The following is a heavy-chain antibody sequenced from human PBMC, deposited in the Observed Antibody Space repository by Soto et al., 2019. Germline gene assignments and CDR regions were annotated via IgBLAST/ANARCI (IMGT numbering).Heavy chain of an antibody. CDR2: IYYSGST. CDR3: ARECCEEMYYYDSSGYFRRYYYYGMDV. Sequence: PSETLSLTCTVSGGSISSSSYYWGWIRQPPGKGLEWIGSIYYSGSTYYNPSLKSRVTISVDKSKNQFSLKLSFVTAADTAVYYRARECCEEMYYYDSSGYFRRYYYYGMDVWGQGTTVTVSS. J-gene: IGHJ6*02. CDR1: GGSISSSSYY. D-gene: IGHD3-22*01. V-gene: IGHV4-39*07.